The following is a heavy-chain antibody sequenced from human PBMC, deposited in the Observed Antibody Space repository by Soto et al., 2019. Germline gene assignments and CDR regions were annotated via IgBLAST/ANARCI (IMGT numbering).Heavy chain of an antibody. V-gene: IGHV3-23*01. Sequence: GGSLRLSCAASGFTFSSYAMSWVRQAPGKGQEWVSAISGSGGSTYYADSVKGRFTISRDNSKNTLYLQMNSLRAEDTAVYYCAKGVAAMRIAAAGLCDYWGQGTLVTVSS. J-gene: IGHJ4*02. CDR2: ISGSGGST. CDR1: GFTFSSYA. D-gene: IGHD6-13*01. CDR3: AKGVAAMRIAAAGLCDY.